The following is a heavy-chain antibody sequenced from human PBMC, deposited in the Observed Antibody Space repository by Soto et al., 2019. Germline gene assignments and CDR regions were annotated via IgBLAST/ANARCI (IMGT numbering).Heavy chain of an antibody. J-gene: IGHJ4*02. CDR1: GFPLSSSA. CDR2: ISDSGART. V-gene: IGHV3-23*01. CDR3: ARSNGYCTGGNCYTFDY. D-gene: IGHD2-8*02. Sequence: GGSLRLSCAASGFPLSSSAMSWVRQSPGKGLECVSGISDSGARTNYADSLKGRFSISRDNAKNTMYLQMNSRRAEDTAMYYCARSNGYCTGGNCYTFDYWGQGTLVTVSS.